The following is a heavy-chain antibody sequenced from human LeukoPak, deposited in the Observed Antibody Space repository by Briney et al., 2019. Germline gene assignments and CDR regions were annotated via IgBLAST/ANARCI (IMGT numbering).Heavy chain of an antibody. CDR3: AKSPLPTYSSGWYVAHFDY. D-gene: IGHD6-19*01. Sequence: GGSLRLSCADPGFTFSSYAMSWVRQAPGKGVEWVSAISGSGGSTYYADSVKRLFTISRDNSKNTLYLQMNSLRAEDTAVYYCAKSPLPTYSSGWYVAHFDYWGQGTLVTVSS. CDR2: ISGSGGST. CDR1: GFTFSSYA. J-gene: IGHJ4*02. V-gene: IGHV3-23*01.